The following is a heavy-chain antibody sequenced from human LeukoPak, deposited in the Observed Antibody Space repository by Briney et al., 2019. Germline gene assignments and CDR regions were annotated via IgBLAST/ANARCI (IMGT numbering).Heavy chain of an antibody. CDR3: AREFTMVRGVIKTNYYMDV. CDR1: GYAFTGYY. J-gene: IGHJ6*03. V-gene: IGHV1-2*02. D-gene: IGHD3-10*01. Sequence: ASVKVSCKASGYAFTGYYMHWVRQAPGQGLEWMGWINPNSGGTNYAQKFQGRVTMTTDTSTSTAYMELRSLRSDDTAVYYCAREFTMVRGVIKTNYYMDVWGKGTTVTISS. CDR2: INPNSGGT.